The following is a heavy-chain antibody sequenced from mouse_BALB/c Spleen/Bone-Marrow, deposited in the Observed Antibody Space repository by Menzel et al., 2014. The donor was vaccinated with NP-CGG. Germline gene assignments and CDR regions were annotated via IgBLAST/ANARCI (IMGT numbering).Heavy chain of an antibody. J-gene: IGHJ4*01. D-gene: IGHD1-1*01. CDR3: ARNYYYGSSWSATDY. CDR2: IYPGDGDT. V-gene: IGHV1-87*01. Sequence: QVQLKQSGAELARPGASVKLSCKASGYTFTSYWMQWVKQRPGQGLEWIGAIYPGDGDTRNTQKFKGKATLTADKSSSTAYMQLSSLASEDSAVYYCARNYYYGSSWSATDYWGQGTSVTVSS. CDR1: GYTFTSYW.